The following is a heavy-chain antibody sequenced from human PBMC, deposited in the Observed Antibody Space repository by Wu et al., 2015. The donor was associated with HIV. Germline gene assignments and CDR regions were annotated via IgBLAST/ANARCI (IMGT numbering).Heavy chain of an antibody. V-gene: IGHV1-18*01. CDR3: ARGGIAAAAGYWYSIS. Sequence: QIRLVQSGPELKKPGASVKVSCKASGYTFSNYGISWVRQAPGQGLEWMGWISATNGNTNYAQKFQGRVTMTTDTSTSTAYMELSRLRSDDTAVYYCARGGIAAAAGYWYSISGAVAPWSLSPQ. D-gene: IGHD6-25*01. CDR1: GYTFSNYG. CDR2: ISATNGNT. J-gene: IGHJ2*01.